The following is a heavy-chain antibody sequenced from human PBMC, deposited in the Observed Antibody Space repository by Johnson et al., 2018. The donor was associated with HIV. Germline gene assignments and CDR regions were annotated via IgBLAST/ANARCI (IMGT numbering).Heavy chain of an antibody. CDR2: ISGSGGST. Sequence: VQLVESGGGLVQPGGSLRLSCAASGFTFSSYAMSCVRQAPGKGLEWVSAISGSGGSTYYADSVMGRFTISRDNSKNTLYLQMNSLRAEDTALYYCARACRDGYTCDVYDIWGQGTVVTVSS. J-gene: IGHJ3*02. CDR3: ARACRDGYTCDVYDI. D-gene: IGHD5-24*01. CDR1: GFTFSSYA. V-gene: IGHV3-23*04.